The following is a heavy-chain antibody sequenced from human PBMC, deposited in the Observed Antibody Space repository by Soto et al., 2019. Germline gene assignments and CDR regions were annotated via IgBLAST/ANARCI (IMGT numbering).Heavy chain of an antibody. Sequence: PGGSLRLSCVVSGAPLSSYAMFLVRQSPGKALEWVAAIAYHGGSQYHAESVRGRFSISRDVSQNTLYLQMNSLRSEDTAVYYCARDRTTDLATVYSWGQGTLVAV. V-gene: IGHV3-30-3*01. D-gene: IGHD4-4*01. J-gene: IGHJ4*02. CDR3: ARDRTTDLATVYS. CDR1: GAPLSSYA. CDR2: IAYHGGSQ.